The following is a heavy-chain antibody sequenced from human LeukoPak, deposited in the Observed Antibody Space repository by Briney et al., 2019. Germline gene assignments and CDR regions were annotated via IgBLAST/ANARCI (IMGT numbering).Heavy chain of an antibody. CDR2: ICDRGNT. Sequence: SETLSLTCSFSGGSFSPAHWSWIRQPPGKGLEWIGVICDRGNTDYNPSLKSRVTISADTSKSQFSLKLTYLTAADTAVDYCATGRDPYKTGHWGQGTLVTVSS. CDR3: ATGRDPYKTGH. J-gene: IGHJ4*02. V-gene: IGHV4-59*03. D-gene: IGHD5-24*01. CDR1: GGSFSPAH.